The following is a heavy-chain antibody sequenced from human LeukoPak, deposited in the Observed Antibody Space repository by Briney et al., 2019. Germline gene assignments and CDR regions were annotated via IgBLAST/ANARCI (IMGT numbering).Heavy chain of an antibody. V-gene: IGHV3-7*05. CDR1: GFTFSSYW. D-gene: IGHD6-6*01. Sequence: GGSLRLSCAGSGFTFSSYWMSWVRQAPGKGLEWVANINQDGSEKYYVDSVKGRFTISRHNSKNTLYLQMSSLRAEDTAVYFCARSAARLRYYYAMDVWGQGTTVTVCS. CDR3: ARSAARLRYYYAMDV. J-gene: IGHJ6*02. CDR2: INQDGSEK.